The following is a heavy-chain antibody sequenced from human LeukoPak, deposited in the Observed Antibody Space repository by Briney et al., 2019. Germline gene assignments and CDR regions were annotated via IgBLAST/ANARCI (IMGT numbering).Heavy chain of an antibody. J-gene: IGHJ4*02. CDR1: GGSISSGGYS. D-gene: IGHD3-22*01. Sequence: SQTLSLTCAVSGGSISSGGYSWSWIRQPPGKGLEWIGYIYHSGSTYYNPSLKSRVTISVDRSRNQFSLKLSSVTAADTAVYYCARGPTLTYYYDSSGYYCFDYWGQGTLVTVSS. CDR3: ARGPTLTYYYDSSGYYCFDY. CDR2: IYHSGST. V-gene: IGHV4-30-2*01.